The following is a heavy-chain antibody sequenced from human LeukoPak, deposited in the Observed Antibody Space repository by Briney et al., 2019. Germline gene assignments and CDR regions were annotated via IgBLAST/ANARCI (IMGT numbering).Heavy chain of an antibody. CDR3: ARDLDTAMVTFGY. CDR2: IYYSGST. Sequence: SETLSLTCTVSGGSISSYYWSWIRQPPGKGLEWIGYIYYSGSTNYNPSLKSRVTISVDTSKNQFSLKLSSVTAADTAVYYCARDLDTAMVTFGYWGQGTLVTVSS. V-gene: IGHV4-59*01. CDR1: GGSISSYY. J-gene: IGHJ4*02. D-gene: IGHD5-18*01.